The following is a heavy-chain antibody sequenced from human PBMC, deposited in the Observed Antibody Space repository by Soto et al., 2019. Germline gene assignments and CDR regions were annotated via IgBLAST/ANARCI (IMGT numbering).Heavy chain of an antibody. V-gene: IGHV4-4*02. CDR1: GVSISSGNW. CDR3: ARLVYDTRLNYMYFDF. D-gene: IGHD3-10*01. CDR2: IFHDGTA. Sequence: SETLSLTCAVSGVSISSGNWWTGVRQSPQRGLEYIGEIFHDGTANYYPSFERRVAISVATSNNQFSLKLTSVTAADTAIYFCARLVYDTRLNYMYFDFWGQGTLVTVSS. J-gene: IGHJ4*02.